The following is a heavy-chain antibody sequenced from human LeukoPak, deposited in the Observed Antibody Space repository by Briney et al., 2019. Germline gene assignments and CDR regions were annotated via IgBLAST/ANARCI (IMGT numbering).Heavy chain of an antibody. CDR2: TYYRSKWHT. Sequence: SQTLSLTCAISGDSFSSNSAAWNWIRQSPSRGLEWLGRTYYRSKWHTYYAVSVKSRITINPDTSKNQFSLQLYSVTPDDTAVYYCARGYSGYLVNWGQGTLVTVSS. J-gene: IGHJ4*02. V-gene: IGHV6-1*01. CDR1: GDSFSSNSAA. CDR3: ARGYSGYLVN. D-gene: IGHD5-12*01.